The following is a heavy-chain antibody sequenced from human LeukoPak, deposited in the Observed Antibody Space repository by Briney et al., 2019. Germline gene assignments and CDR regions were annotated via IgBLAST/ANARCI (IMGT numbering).Heavy chain of an antibody. J-gene: IGHJ4*02. CDR1: GGSITSSNYF. D-gene: IGHD2-15*01. CDR2: IYYSGST. Sequence: PSETLSLTCTVSGGSITSSNYFWGWIRQPPGKGLEWIGYIYYSGSTYYNPSLQSRVTISVDTSKNQFSLKVTSVTAADTAVFYCARHVYCSGGSCCLDYWGQGALVSVSS. CDR3: ARHVYCSGGSCCLDY. V-gene: IGHV4-39*01.